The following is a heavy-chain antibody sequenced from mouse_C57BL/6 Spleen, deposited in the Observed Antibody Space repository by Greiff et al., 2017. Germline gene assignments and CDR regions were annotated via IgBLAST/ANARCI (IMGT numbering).Heavy chain of an antibody. J-gene: IGHJ4*01. CDR2: IDPSDSYT. CDR3: AREGGQLTLDY. CDR1: GYTFTSYW. D-gene: IGHD3-2*02. Sequence: QVQLQQPGAELVRPGTSVKLSCKASGYTFTSYWMHWVKQRPGQGLEWIGVIDPSDSYTNYNQKFKGQATLTVDTSSSTAYMQLSSLTSEDSAVYYCAREGGQLTLDYWGQGTSVTVSS. V-gene: IGHV1-59*01.